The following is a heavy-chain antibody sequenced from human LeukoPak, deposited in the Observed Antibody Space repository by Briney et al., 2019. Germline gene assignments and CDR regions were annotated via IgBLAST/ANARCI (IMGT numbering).Heavy chain of an antibody. CDR2: IYHSGST. D-gene: IGHD3-22*01. Sequence: SETLSLTCTVSGGSISSSSYYWGWIRQPPGKGLEWIGEIYHSGSTYSNPSLKSRVTISVDKSKNQFSLNLTSLTAADTAVYYCARERQIAVITGSTFDLWGPGALVTVSS. CDR1: GGSISSSSYY. CDR3: ARERQIAVITGSTFDL. J-gene: IGHJ3*01. V-gene: IGHV4-39*07.